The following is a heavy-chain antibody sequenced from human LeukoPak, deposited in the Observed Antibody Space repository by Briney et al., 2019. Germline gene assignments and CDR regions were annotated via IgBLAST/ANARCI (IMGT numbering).Heavy chain of an antibody. J-gene: IGHJ6*03. CDR1: GGSFSGYY. Sequence: SETLSLTCAVYGGSFSGYYWSWIRQPPGKGLEWIGEINHSGSTNYNPSLKSRVTISVDTSKNQFSLELSSVTAADTAVYYCARERTIGHYYYMDVWGKGTTVTVSS. CDR2: INHSGST. CDR3: ARERTIGHYYYMDV. V-gene: IGHV4-34*01. D-gene: IGHD3-9*01.